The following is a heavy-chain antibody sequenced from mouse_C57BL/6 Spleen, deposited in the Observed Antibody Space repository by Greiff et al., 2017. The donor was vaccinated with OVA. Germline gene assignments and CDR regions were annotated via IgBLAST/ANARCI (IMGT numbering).Heavy chain of an antibody. CDR2: ISDGGSYT. D-gene: IGHD1-3*01. Sequence: EVNVVESGGGLVKPGGSLKLSCAASGFTFSSYAMSWVRQTPEKRLEWVATISDGGSYTYYPANVKGRFTISRDNAKNNLYLQMSHLKSEDTAMYYCARDQVYWYFDVWGTGTTVTVSS. V-gene: IGHV5-4*01. CDR3: ARDQVYWYFDV. J-gene: IGHJ1*03. CDR1: GFTFSSYA.